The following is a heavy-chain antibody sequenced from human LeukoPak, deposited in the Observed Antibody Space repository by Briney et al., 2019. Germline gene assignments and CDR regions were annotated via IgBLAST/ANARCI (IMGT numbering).Heavy chain of an antibody. CDR3: ARGDKELVFKRRKGGFDP. V-gene: IGHV3-30*04. J-gene: IGHJ5*02. Sequence: GSLRLSCAASGFTFSSYAMHWVRQAPGKGLEWVTVISYDGSDKYYADSMKGRFTISRDNSKNTLYLQMNSLRAEDTAVYYCARGDKELVFKRRKGGFDPWGQGTLVTVSS. CDR1: GFTFSSYA. CDR2: ISYDGSDK. D-gene: IGHD6-13*01.